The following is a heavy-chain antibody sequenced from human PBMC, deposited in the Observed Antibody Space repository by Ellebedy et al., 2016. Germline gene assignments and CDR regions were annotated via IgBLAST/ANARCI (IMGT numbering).Heavy chain of an antibody. CDR1: GFTFSNSP. D-gene: IGHD2-15*01. Sequence: GESLKISCAASGFTFSNSPMHWVRQAPGKGLEWVAVISYDGSNKYNADSVKGRFTISSDNSKNTLYLQMNSLRTEETALYYCARDRPDSGGFDVWGQGTLVTVSS. V-gene: IGHV3-30-3*01. J-gene: IGHJ5*02. CDR3: ARDRPDSGGFDV. CDR2: ISYDGSNK.